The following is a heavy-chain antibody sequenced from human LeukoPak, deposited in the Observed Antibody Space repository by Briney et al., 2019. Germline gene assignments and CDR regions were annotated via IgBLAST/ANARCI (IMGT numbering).Heavy chain of an antibody. D-gene: IGHD1-26*01. J-gene: IGHJ4*02. Sequence: GGSLRLSCAASGFTISDYYMNWIRQAPGKGLEWVSYINSGSVIHYTDSVKGRFTISRDNAKNSLYLQMNSLRAEDTAVYYCARSDTVGATTGFNYWGQGTLVTVSS. CDR1: GFTISDYY. CDR3: ARSDTVGATTGFNY. CDR2: INSGSVI. V-gene: IGHV3-11*01.